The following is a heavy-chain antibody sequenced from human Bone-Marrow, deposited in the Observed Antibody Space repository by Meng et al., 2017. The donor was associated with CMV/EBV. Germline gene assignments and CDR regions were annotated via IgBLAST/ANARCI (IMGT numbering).Heavy chain of an antibody. CDR1: GGSISSSSYY. J-gene: IGHJ5*02. CDR3: ARGGWFDP. Sequence: QLQLQESGQGLLKPSETLSLTCTVSGGSISSSSYYWGWIRQPPGKGLEWIGSIYYSGSTYYNPSLKSRVTISVDTSKNQFSLKLSSVTAADTAVYYCARGGWFDPWGQGTLVTVSS. V-gene: IGHV4-39*07. CDR2: IYYSGST.